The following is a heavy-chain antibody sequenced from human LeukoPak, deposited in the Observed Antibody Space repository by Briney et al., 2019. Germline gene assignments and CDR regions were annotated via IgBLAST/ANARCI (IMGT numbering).Heavy chain of an antibody. J-gene: IGHJ4*02. CDR1: GDSFTNYW. V-gene: IGHV5-51*01. Sequence: GESLKISCKGSGDSFTNYWIAWVRQMPGKGLEWMGIIYLGDSDTRYSPSFQGQVTISADKSIRTAYLQWSSLKDSDTAMYYCARRAGGYCSGRRCYYFDFWGQGTLVTVSS. CDR2: IYLGDSDT. D-gene: IGHD2-15*01. CDR3: ARRAGGYCSGRRCYYFDF.